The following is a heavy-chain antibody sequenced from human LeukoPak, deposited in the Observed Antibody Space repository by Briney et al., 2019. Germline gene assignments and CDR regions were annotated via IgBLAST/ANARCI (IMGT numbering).Heavy chain of an antibody. D-gene: IGHD5-12*01. CDR3: ARTRGYSGYGWGYYFDY. J-gene: IGHJ4*02. CDR1: GFTFSDYY. CDR2: ISSSSSYT. Sequence: KPGGSLRLSCAASGFTFSDYYMSWIRQAPGKGLEWVSYISSSSSYTNYADSVKGRFTISRDNAKNSLYLQMNSLRAEDTAVYYCARTRGYSGYGWGYYFDYWGQGTLVTVSS. V-gene: IGHV3-11*06.